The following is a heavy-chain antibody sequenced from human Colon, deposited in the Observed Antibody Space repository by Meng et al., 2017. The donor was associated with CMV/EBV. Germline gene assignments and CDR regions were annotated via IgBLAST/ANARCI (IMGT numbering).Heavy chain of an antibody. D-gene: IGHD3-16*01. Sequence: GGSLRLSCVGSGFNFNNHGMNWVRQAPGKGLEWVSSINWSGGTKAYAGSVQGRFTISRDNAKNSLYLEMSSLRADDTALYYCARNLGAYYAYYNLDVWGQGTTVTVSS. J-gene: IGHJ6*02. CDR1: GFNFNNHG. CDR3: ARNLGAYYAYYNLDV. CDR2: INWSGGTK. V-gene: IGHV3-20*04.